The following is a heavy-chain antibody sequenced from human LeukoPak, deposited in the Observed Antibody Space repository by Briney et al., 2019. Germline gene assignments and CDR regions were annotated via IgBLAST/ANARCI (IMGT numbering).Heavy chain of an antibody. CDR1: GFTFSSYG. J-gene: IGHJ4*02. Sequence: GGSLRLSCAASGFTFSSYGMHWVRQAPGKGLEWVAVISYDGSNKYYADSVKGRLTISRDNSKNTLYLQMNSLRAEDTAVYYCAKALPLITMSSLDYWGQGTLVTVSS. V-gene: IGHV3-30*18. D-gene: IGHD3-10*02. CDR3: AKALPLITMSSLDY. CDR2: ISYDGSNK.